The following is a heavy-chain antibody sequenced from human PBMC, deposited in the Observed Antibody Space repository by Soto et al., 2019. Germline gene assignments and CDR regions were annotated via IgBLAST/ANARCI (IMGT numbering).Heavy chain of an antibody. Sequence: XXTLSLPFTISGTSINHYYWPWILQPPGKGLEWMGYIYYSGTTTNYNPSLKSRVTLSVDTSKNQFSLKLSSVTDADTAVYYCARLGGSYAVPHFDYWGQGTLVTVSS. CDR1: GTSINHYY. CDR3: ARLGGSYAVPHFDY. D-gene: IGHD1-26*01. J-gene: IGHJ4*02. CDR2: IYYSGTT. V-gene: IGHV4-59*08.